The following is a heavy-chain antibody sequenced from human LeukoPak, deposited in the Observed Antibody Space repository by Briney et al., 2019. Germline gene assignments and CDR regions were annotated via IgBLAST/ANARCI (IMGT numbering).Heavy chain of an antibody. CDR3: ARRVRLADSNYGRYYYTMDV. D-gene: IGHD4-11*01. J-gene: IGHJ6*04. V-gene: IGHV1-18*01. CDR2: ISAYNGNT. CDR1: GYIFTSFG. Sequence: ASVKVSCKASGYIFTSFGFTWVRQAPGQGLEWMGWISAYNGNTDYAQKFKDRVTMTTDASASTAYLELRSLTSDDTAVYYCARRVRLADSNYGRYYYTMDVWGKGTTVTISS.